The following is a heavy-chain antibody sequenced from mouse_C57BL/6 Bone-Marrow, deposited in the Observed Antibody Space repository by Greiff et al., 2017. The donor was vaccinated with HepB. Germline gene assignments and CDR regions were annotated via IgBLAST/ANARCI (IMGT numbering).Heavy chain of an antibody. CDR3: ARNYGSSYGWFAY. CDR2: IDPEDGET. J-gene: IGHJ3*01. Sequence: VHVKQSGAELVKPGASVKLSCTASGFNIKDYYMHWVKQRTEQGLEWIGRIDPEDGETKYAPKFQGKDTITADTSSNTAYLQLSSLTSENTAVYYCARNYGSSYGWFAYWGQGTLVTVSA. CDR1: GFNIKDYY. V-gene: IGHV14-2*01. D-gene: IGHD1-1*01.